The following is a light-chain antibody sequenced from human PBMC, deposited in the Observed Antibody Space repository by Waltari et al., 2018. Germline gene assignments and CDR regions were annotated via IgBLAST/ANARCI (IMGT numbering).Light chain of an antibody. CDR3: QQYGSSPRT. Sequence: EIVLTQSPGTLSLSPGERATLSCRASQSVSSSYLAWYQQKPGKPPRLLIYGASSRATGIPDRFSGSGSGTDFTLTISRLEPEDFAVYYCQQYGSSPRTFGQGTKLEIK. V-gene: IGKV3-20*01. J-gene: IGKJ2*01. CDR2: GAS. CDR1: QSVSSSY.